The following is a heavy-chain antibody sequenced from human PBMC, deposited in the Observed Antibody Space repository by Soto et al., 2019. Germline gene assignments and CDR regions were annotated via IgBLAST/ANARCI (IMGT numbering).Heavy chain of an antibody. Sequence: ASVKVSCKASGGTFSSYAISWVRQAPGQGLEWMGGIIPIFGTANYAQKFQGRVTITADESTSTAYMELSSLRSEDTAVYYCARVGLRLRSFDYWGQGTLVTVSS. CDR2: IIPIFGTA. CDR1: GGTFSSYA. D-gene: IGHD4-17*01. J-gene: IGHJ4*02. V-gene: IGHV1-69*13. CDR3: ARVGLRLRSFDY.